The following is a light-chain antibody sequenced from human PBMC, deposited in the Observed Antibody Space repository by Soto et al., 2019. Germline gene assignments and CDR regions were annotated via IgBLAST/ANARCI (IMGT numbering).Light chain of an antibody. CDR1: QSISSW. CDR2: GAS. CDR3: QQYNDSFRYT. J-gene: IGKJ2*01. Sequence: DIQMTQSPSTLSASVGDRVTITCRASQSISSWLAWYQQKPGTAPKLLIYGASTLESGVPSRFSGIRSGTEFTLTGSSLQPDDFAAYYCQQYNDSFRYTFGQGTKLEIK. V-gene: IGKV1-5*03.